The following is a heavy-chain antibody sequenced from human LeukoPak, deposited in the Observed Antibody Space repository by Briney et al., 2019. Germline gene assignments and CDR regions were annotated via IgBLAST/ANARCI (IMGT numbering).Heavy chain of an antibody. CDR3: ARVRGSYSVDY. J-gene: IGHJ4*02. D-gene: IGHD3-10*01. CDR2: ISTSGTTT. Sequence: PGGSLRLPCAASGFTFSDYYMSWIRQAPGKGLEWISYISTSGTTTYHADSVKGRFTISRDDAKNSLYLQMNSLRADDTALYYCARVRGSYSVDYWGQGTLVTVSS. V-gene: IGHV3-11*04. CDR1: GFTFSDYY.